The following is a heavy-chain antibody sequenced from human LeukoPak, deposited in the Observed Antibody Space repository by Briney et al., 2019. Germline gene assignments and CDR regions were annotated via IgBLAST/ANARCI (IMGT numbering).Heavy chain of an antibody. D-gene: IGHD5-12*01. CDR2: VYDSDIS. Sequence: SETLPLTCSVSGASIRSYFWSWIRQSPGKGLEWIGYVYDSDISNFNPSLESRVTILVDRSKSQFSLKLRSVTAADTAVYYCARGLVLATDDAFDIWGPGTMVTVSS. V-gene: IGHV4-59*01. CDR1: GASIRSYF. J-gene: IGHJ3*02. CDR3: ARGLVLATDDAFDI.